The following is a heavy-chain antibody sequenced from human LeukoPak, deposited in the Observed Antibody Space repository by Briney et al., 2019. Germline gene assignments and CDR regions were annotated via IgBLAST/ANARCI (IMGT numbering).Heavy chain of an antibody. Sequence: SETLSLTCTVSGGSINSYYWTWIRQPPGKGLEWIGYIYPSGTTNCNPSLKSRVTISIDTSKNQFSLKLSTVTAADTAVYYCAGVISATGYFDYWGQGTLVTVSS. J-gene: IGHJ4*02. CDR2: IYPSGTT. V-gene: IGHV4-59*01. D-gene: IGHD2-15*01. CDR3: AGVISATGYFDY. CDR1: GGSINSYY.